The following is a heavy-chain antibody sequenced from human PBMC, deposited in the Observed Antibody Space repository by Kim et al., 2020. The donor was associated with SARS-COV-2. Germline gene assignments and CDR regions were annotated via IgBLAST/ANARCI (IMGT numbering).Heavy chain of an antibody. Sequence: GESLKISCECYGFYFSKNRNAWFHQLHGKDLEWMGMIYAGDSQTRYSPSFQGQVTISVDKSIGTAYLQWSSLQASDTAKYYCARPRYSTSWYGMDVWGQGTTVTVSS. D-gene: IGHD6-13*01. CDR3: ARPRYSTSWYGMDV. V-gene: IGHV5-51*07. CDR1: GFYFSKNR. J-gene: IGHJ6*02. CDR2: IYAGDSQT.